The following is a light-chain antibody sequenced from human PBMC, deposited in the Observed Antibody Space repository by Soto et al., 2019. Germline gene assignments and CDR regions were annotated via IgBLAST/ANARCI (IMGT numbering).Light chain of an antibody. V-gene: IGLV2-14*01. CDR1: SSDIGAYDY. CDR3: GTWDSSLSAVV. Sequence: QSALTQPASLSGSPGQSITISCTGTSSDIGAYDYVSWFQQHPGKAPKLMISEVNNRPSGVSNRFSGSKSGNTAYLTISGLQTGDEADYYCGTWDSSLSAVVFGGGTKVTVL. CDR2: EVN. J-gene: IGLJ2*01.